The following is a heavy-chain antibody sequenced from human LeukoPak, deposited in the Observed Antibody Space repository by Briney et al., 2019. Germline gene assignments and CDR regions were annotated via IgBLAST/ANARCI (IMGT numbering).Heavy chain of an antibody. CDR2: IYYSGST. D-gene: IGHD3-16*01. V-gene: IGHV4-59*08. J-gene: IGHJ4*02. Sequence: SETLSLTCTVSGGSISSYYWSWTRQPPGKGLEWIGYIYYSGSTNYNSSLKSRVTISVDTSKNQFSLKLSSVTAADTAVYYCARHESFGGTVDYWGQGTLVTVSS. CDR3: ARHESFGGTVDY. CDR1: GGSISSYY.